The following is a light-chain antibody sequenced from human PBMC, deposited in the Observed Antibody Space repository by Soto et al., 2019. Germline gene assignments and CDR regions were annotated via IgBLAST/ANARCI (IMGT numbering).Light chain of an antibody. CDR2: DVT. J-gene: IGLJ1*01. Sequence: QSALTQPRSVSGSPGQSVTISCTGTSSDVGAYIYVSWYQQHPVNAPKVMIYDVTKRPSGVPDRFSGSKSGNTASLTISGLQAEDEADYYCFSYAGSLYVFGTGTKVTVL. CDR3: FSYAGSLYV. CDR1: SSDVGAYIY. V-gene: IGLV2-11*01.